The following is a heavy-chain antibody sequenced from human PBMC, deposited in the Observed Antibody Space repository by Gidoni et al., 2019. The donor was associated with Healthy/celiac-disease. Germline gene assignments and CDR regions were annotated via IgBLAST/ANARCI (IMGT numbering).Heavy chain of an antibody. CDR1: GFTFSSYA. Sequence: EVQLLESGGGLVQPGGSMRLSCAASGFTFSSYAMSWVRQAPGKGLEWVSAISGSGGSTYYAASVKGRFTIPRDNSKNTLYLQMNRPRAEDKGVYYCANDYGGRLEHWGHGTLGHLSS. CDR3: ANDYGGRLEH. V-gene: IGHV3-23*01. CDR2: ISGSGGST. J-gene: IGHJ4*01. D-gene: IGHD2-15*01.